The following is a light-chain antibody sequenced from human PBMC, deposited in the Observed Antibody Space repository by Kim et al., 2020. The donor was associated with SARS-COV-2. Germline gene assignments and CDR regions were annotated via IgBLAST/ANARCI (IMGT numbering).Light chain of an antibody. V-gene: IGLV4-69*02. Sequence: QPVLTQSPSASASPGASVKLTCTLSSGHSRDVISWHQQQPERGPRYLMMISSDGSHIKGDGVPDRFSGSSSGAERYLTISRLQSEDEADYYCQSWGTGTWVFGGGTQLTVL. CDR2: ISSDGSH. CDR1: SGHSRDV. CDR3: QSWGTGTWV. J-gene: IGLJ3*02.